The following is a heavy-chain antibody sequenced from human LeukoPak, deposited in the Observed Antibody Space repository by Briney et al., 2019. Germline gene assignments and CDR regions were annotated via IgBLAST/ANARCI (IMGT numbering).Heavy chain of an antibody. CDR1: GYTFTAYY. D-gene: IGHD2-15*01. J-gene: IGHJ4*02. CDR3: ARGYCSGGSCYSI. CDR2: INPNSGGT. V-gene: IGHV1-2*02. Sequence: GASVKVSCKASGYTFTAYYMHWVRQAPGQRLEWMGWINPNSGGTNYAQKFQGRVTMTRDTSISTAYMELSRLSSDDTAVYYCARGYCSGGSCYSIWGQGTLVTDSS.